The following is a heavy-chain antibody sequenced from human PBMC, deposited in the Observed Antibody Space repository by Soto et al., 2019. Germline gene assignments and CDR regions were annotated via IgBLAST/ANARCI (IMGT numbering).Heavy chain of an antibody. Sequence: EVHLVESGGGLVQPGGSLRLSCAASGFTFSDYWMHWVRQAPGEGLVWVSHINTDGSTTRYADSVKGRFTISRDNAKNMMFLQMNSLRAEDTAVYFCARDAFDTSGFFVLPLDYWGQGSLVTVSS. CDR2: INTDGSTT. V-gene: IGHV3-74*01. D-gene: IGHD3-22*01. J-gene: IGHJ4*02. CDR3: ARDAFDTSGFFVLPLDY. CDR1: GFTFSDYW.